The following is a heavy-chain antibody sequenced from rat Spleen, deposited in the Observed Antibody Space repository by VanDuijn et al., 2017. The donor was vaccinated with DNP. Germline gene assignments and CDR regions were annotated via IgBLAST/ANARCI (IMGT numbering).Heavy chain of an antibody. CDR3: TTDWGDY. CDR2: ITNSGGST. V-gene: IGHV5-27*01. Sequence: EVQLVESGGGLVQPGRSLKLSCAASGFTFSNYGMAWVRQAPTKGLEWVASITNSGGSTYYRDSVKGRFTISRDNANSTLYLQMDSLRSEDTATYYCTTDWGDYWGQGVMVTVSS. J-gene: IGHJ2*01. D-gene: IGHD4-6*01. CDR1: GFTFSNYG.